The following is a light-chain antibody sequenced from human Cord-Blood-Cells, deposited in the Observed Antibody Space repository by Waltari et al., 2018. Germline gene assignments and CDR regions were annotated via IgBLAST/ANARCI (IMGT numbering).Light chain of an antibody. CDR2: KVS. CDR1: QSLVYSDGNTY. Sequence: VVMTQSPLSLPVTLGQPASISCRSSQSLVYSDGNTYLNWFQQRPGQSPRRLIYKVSNRDSGVPDRFSGIGSGTDFTLKISRVKAEDVGVYYCMQGTHWPPTFGQGTKVEIK. CDR3: MQGTHWPPT. J-gene: IGKJ1*01. V-gene: IGKV2-30*01.